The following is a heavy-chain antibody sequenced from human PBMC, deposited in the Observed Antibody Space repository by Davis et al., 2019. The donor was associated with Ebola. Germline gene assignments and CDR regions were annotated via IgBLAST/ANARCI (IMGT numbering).Heavy chain of an antibody. D-gene: IGHD3-3*01. CDR3: ARSYYDFWSGYQDY. J-gene: IGHJ4*02. CDR1: GFSLSNARMG. V-gene: IGHV2-26*01. CDR2: IFSNDEK. Sequence: SGPTLVKPTETLTLTCTVSGFSLSNARMGVSWIRQTPGKALEWLAHIFSNDEKSYSTSLKSRLTISKDTSKSQVVLTMTNLDPVDTATYYCARSYYDFWSGYQDYWGQGTLVTVSS.